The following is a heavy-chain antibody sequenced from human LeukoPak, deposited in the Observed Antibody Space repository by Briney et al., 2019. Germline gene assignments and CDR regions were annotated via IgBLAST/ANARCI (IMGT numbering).Heavy chain of an antibody. CDR1: GFTFSSYG. V-gene: IGHV3-33*01. Sequence: PGRSLRLSCAASGFTFSSYGMHWVRQAPGKGLEWVAVIWYDGSNKFYADSVKGRFTISRDNSKNTLYLQMNSLRAEDTAVYYCARGPYSSSLEFDLWGRGTLVTVSS. J-gene: IGHJ2*01. D-gene: IGHD6-13*01. CDR3: ARGPYSSSLEFDL. CDR2: IWYDGSNK.